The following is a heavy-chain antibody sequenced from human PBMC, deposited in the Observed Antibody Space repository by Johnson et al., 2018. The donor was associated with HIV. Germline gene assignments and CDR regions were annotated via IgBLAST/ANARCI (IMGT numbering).Heavy chain of an antibody. J-gene: IGHJ3*01. Sequence: VHLVESGGGLVQPGGSLRVSCGASGFSVSNTYMNWVRQAPGKGLEWVSVIYSGGSTYYADSVRGRFTISRDNSKNALYLQMSSLRVEDTAMYYCARDGESQQLPLGDAFDVWGQGTMVTVSS. CDR3: ARDGESQQLPLGDAFDV. D-gene: IGHD6-13*01. CDR1: GFSVSNTY. CDR2: IYSGGST. V-gene: IGHV3-66*01.